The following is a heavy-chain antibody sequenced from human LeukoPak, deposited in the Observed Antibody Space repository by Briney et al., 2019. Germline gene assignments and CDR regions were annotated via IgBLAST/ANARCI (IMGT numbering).Heavy chain of an antibody. Sequence: GGSLRLSCAVSGITLSNYGMSWVRQAPGKGLEWVAGISGSGGGTNYADAVKGRFTISRDNRKNTLHLQMSSLRAEATAVYFCAKRGVVIRVILVGFHKEAYYFDSWGQGALVIVSS. J-gene: IGHJ4*02. CDR3: AKRGVVIRVILVGFHKEAYYFDS. CDR1: GITLSNYG. D-gene: IGHD3-22*01. V-gene: IGHV3-23*01. CDR2: ISGSGGGT.